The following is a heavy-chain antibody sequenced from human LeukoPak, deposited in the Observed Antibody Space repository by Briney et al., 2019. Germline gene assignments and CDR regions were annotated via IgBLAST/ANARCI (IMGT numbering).Heavy chain of an antibody. CDR1: GFTFDDYA. J-gene: IGHJ4*02. CDR3: AKDLGPGSMATSPGFDY. V-gene: IGHV3-9*01. D-gene: IGHD5-24*01. Sequence: GGSLRLSCAASGFTFDDYAMHWVRQAPGKGLEWVSGISWNSGSIGYADSVEGRFTISRDNPKTSLYLQMNSLRAEDTALYYCAKDLGPGSMATSPGFDYWGQGTLVTVSS. CDR2: ISWNSGSI.